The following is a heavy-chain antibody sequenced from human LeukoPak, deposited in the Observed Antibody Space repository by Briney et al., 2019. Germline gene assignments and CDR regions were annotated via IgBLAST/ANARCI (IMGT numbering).Heavy chain of an antibody. Sequence: PSETLSLTCAVYGGSFSGYYWSWIRQPPGKGLEWIGEINHSGSTNYKPSLKSRVTISVDTSKNQFSLKLSSVTAADTAVYYCARVTSRLGVCDYWGQGTLVTVSS. J-gene: IGHJ4*02. D-gene: IGHD2-8*01. V-gene: IGHV4-34*01. CDR2: INHSGST. CDR1: GGSFSGYY. CDR3: ARVTSRLGVCDY.